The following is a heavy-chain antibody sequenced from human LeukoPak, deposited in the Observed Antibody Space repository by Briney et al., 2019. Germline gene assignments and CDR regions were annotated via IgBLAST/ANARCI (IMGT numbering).Heavy chain of an antibody. CDR1: GYTFTSYG. CDR3: ARASYSRRENWFDP. Sequence: ASVRVSCKASGYTFTSYGISLVRQAPGQGLEWMGRIIPILGIANYAQKFQGRVTITADKSTSTAYMELSSLRSEDTAVYYCARASYSRRENWFDPWGQGTLVTVSS. V-gene: IGHV1-69*04. CDR2: IIPILGIA. J-gene: IGHJ5*02. D-gene: IGHD6-13*01.